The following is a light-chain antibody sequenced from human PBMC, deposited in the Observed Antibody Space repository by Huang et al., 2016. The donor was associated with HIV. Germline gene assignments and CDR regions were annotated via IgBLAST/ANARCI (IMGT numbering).Light chain of an antibody. V-gene: IGKV1-39*01. CDR1: QSITSY. Sequence: DIQMTQSPSSLSASVGDRVTITCRAGQSITSYLNWYQQKPGKAPKLLISSSSSLQSGVPSMFSGSGSGTDFTLTISSLQPEDFATYYCQQSYSTPSFGQGTKVEIK. CDR2: SSS. CDR3: QQSYSTPS. J-gene: IGKJ2*03.